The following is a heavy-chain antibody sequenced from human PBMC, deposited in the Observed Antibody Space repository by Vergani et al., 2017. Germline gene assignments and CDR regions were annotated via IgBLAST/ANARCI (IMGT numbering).Heavy chain of an antibody. V-gene: IGHV4-38-2*02. Sequence: QVQLQESGPGLVKPSETLSLTCTVSGYSISSGYYWGWIRQPPGKGLEWIGSIYHSGSTYYNPSLKSRVTISVDTSKNQFSLKLSSVTAADTAVYYCARGLGSSSGRYFDLWGRGTLVTVSS. J-gene: IGHJ2*01. CDR2: IYHSGST. D-gene: IGHD6-13*01. CDR3: ARGLGSSSGRYFDL. CDR1: GYSISSGYY.